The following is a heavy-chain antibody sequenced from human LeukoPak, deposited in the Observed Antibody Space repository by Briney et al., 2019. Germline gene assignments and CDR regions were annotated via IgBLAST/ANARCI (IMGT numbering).Heavy chain of an antibody. V-gene: IGHV4-59*11. CDR1: GGSISSHY. D-gene: IGHD3-3*01. CDR2: IYYSGST. Sequence: PSETLSLTCTVSGGSISSHYWSWIRQPPGKGLEWIGYIYYSGSTNYNPSLKSRVTISVDTSKNQFSLKLSSVTAADTAVYYCARARAYYDFWSGYSVYYYYMDVWGKGTTVTVSS. J-gene: IGHJ6*03. CDR3: ARARAYYDFWSGYSVYYYYMDV.